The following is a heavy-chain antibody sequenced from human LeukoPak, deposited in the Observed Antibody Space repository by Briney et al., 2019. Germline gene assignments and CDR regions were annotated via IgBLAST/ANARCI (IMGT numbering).Heavy chain of an antibody. CDR3: ARGPPYYDYFWGSYPLDDY. Sequence: ASVKVSCKASGYTFTSYYMHWVRQSPGQGLEWMGIINPSGGSTSYAQKFQGRVTMTRDTSTSTVYMELSSLRSEDTAVYYCARGPPYYDYFWGSYPLDDYWGQGTLVTVSS. CDR2: INPSGGST. J-gene: IGHJ4*02. D-gene: IGHD3-16*02. CDR1: GYTFTSYY. V-gene: IGHV1-46*01.